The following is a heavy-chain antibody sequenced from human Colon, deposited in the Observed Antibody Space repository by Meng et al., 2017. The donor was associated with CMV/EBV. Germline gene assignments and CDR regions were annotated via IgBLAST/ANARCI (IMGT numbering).Heavy chain of an antibody. V-gene: IGHV3-30*02. Sequence: GGSLRLSCAASGFTFNTYGIHWVRQAPGKGLEWVAFIRYDGATQYYADSVRGRFAISRDNSENTLYLQMNSLRAEDSAVYYCAKGHYLRCSGPSCYTPISNWGQGTVVTVSS. CDR2: IRYDGATQ. CDR1: GFTFNTYG. D-gene: IGHD2-2*02. CDR3: AKGHYLRCSGPSCYTPISN. J-gene: IGHJ4*02.